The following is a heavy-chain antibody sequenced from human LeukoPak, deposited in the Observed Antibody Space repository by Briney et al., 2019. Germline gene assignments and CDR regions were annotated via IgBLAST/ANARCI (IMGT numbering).Heavy chain of an antibody. CDR2: IIPIFGTA. CDR1: GGTFSSYA. V-gene: IGHV1-69*05. CDR3: ARRRYYYMDV. J-gene: IGHJ6*03. Sequence: ASVKVSCKASGGTFSSYAISWVRQAPGQGLEWMGGIIPIFGTANYAQKFQGRVTITTDESTSTAYMELSSLRSDDTAVYYCARRRYYYMDVWGKGTTVTVSS.